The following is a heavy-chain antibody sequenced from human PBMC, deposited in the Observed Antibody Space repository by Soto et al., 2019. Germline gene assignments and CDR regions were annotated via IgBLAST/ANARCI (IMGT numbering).Heavy chain of an antibody. CDR1: GFTFDDYA. J-gene: IGHJ4*02. D-gene: IGHD3-22*01. Sequence: LRLSCAASGFTFDDYAMHWVRQAPGKGLEWVSGISWNSGSIGYADSVKGRFTISRDNAKNSLYLQMNSLRAEDTAVYYCAKDWYDSSGYYFDYWGQGTLVTVSS. CDR3: AKDWYDSSGYYFDY. CDR2: ISWNSGSI. V-gene: IGHV3-9*01.